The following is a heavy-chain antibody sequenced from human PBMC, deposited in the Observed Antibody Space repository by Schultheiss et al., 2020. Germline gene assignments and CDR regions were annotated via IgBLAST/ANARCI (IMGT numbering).Heavy chain of an antibody. CDR3: ARDLSATISTYYFDY. V-gene: IGHV3-48*01. CDR2: ISSSSSTI. CDR1: GFTFSSYS. J-gene: IGHJ4*02. Sequence: GGSLRLSCAASGFTFSSYSINWVRQAPGKGLEWVSYISSSSSTIYYADSVKGRFTISRDNAKNSLYLQINSLRAEDTAVYYCARDLSATISTYYFDYWGQGTLVTVSS. D-gene: IGHD5-12*01.